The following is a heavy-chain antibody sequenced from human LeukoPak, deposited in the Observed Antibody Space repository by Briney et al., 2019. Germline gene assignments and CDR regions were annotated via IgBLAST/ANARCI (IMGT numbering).Heavy chain of an antibody. V-gene: IGHV1-2*02. CDR1: GYTFTGYC. Sequence: ASVKVSCKASGYTFTGYCMHWVRQAPGQGLEWMGWINSNSGGTNYAQKFQGRVTMTRDTSISTVYMELSRLRSDDTAVYYCAREKVEGANWFDPWGQGTLVTVFS. D-gene: IGHD2-15*01. J-gene: IGHJ5*02. CDR3: AREKVEGANWFDP. CDR2: INSNSGGT.